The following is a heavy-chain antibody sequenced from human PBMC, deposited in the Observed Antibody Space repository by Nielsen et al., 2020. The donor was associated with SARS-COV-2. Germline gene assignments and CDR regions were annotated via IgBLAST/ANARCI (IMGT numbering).Heavy chain of an antibody. Sequence: ASVKVSCKASGYTFTSYAMHWVRQAPGQRLEWMGWINAGNGNTKYSQKFQGRVTITRDTSASTAYMELSSLRSEDTAVYYCARDFMVVAAAGLYYYYYGMDVWGQGTTVTVSS. CDR3: ARDFMVVAAAGLYYYYYGMDV. J-gene: IGHJ6*02. D-gene: IGHD6-13*01. CDR2: INAGNGNT. V-gene: IGHV1-3*01. CDR1: GYTFTSYA.